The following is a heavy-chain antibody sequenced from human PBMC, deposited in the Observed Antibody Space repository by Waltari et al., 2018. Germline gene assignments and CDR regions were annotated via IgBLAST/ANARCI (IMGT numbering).Heavy chain of an antibody. Sequence: EVQLVQSGAEVRKPGQSLKISCKASGYRFTNYWIGWVRQLPGKGLEGMGIISPGDSDTRYSPSFQGKVIISADKSISTADLQWSSLKASDTAMYYCARHGPYTGSHRAFDFWGQGTMVTVSS. V-gene: IGHV5-51*01. CDR1: GYRFTNYW. CDR2: ISPGDSDT. D-gene: IGHD1-26*01. CDR3: ARHGPYTGSHRAFDF. J-gene: IGHJ3*01.